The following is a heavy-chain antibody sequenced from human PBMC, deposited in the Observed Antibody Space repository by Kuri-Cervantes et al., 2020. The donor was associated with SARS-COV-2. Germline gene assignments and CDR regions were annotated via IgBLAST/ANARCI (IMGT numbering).Heavy chain of an antibody. CDR3: ARSIAVAYYFDY. CDR1: GGSISSYY. CDR2: INHSGST. Sequence: SETLSLTCTVSGGSISSYYWSWIRQPPGKGLEWIGEINHSGSTNYNPSLKSRVTISVDTSKNQFSLKLSSVTAADTAVYYCARSIAVAYYFDYWGQGTLVTVSS. J-gene: IGHJ4*02. D-gene: IGHD6-19*01. V-gene: IGHV4-34*01.